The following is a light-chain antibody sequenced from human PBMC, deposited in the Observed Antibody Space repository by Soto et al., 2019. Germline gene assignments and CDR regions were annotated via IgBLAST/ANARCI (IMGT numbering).Light chain of an antibody. V-gene: IGLV1-44*01. J-gene: IGLJ3*02. CDR2: NNN. Sequence: QSVLTQPPSASGTPGQSVTISCSGSTSNIGSNSVHWYQHLPGVSPQLLIYNNNQRPSGVPERFSGSKSGTAASLAISGLQSDDESDYYYTAWDDSLTALVFGGGTQLTVL. CDR1: TSNIGSNS. CDR3: TAWDDSLTALV.